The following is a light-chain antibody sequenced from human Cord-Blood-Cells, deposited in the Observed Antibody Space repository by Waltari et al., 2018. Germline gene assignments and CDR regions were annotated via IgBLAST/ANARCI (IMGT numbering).Light chain of an antibody. Sequence: QSALTQPASVSGSPGQSINLSCTGTSSDVGGYNSVSWYQQHPGKAPKLMIYDVSNRPSGVSNRFSGSKSGNTASLTISGLQAEDEADYYCSSYTSSSTVFGGGTKLTVL. CDR1: SSDVGGYNS. CDR3: SSYTSSSTV. J-gene: IGLJ2*01. CDR2: DVS. V-gene: IGLV2-14*01.